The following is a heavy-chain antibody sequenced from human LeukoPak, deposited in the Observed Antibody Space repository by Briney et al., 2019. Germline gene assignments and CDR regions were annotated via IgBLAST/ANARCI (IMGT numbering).Heavy chain of an antibody. CDR3: ARGPNSSGYKD. J-gene: IGHJ4*02. CDR1: GGSFSGYY. CDR2: INHSGST. D-gene: IGHD3-22*01. Sequence: SETLSLTCAVYGGSFSGYYWSWIRQPPGKGLERIGEINHSGSTNYNPSLKSRVTISVDTSKNQFSLKLSSVTAADTAVYYCARGPNSSGYKDWGQGTLVTVSS. V-gene: IGHV4-34*01.